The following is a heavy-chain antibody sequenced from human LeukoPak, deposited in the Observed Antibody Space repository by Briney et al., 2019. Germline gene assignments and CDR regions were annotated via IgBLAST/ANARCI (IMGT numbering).Heavy chain of an antibody. V-gene: IGHV4-38-2*02. CDR1: GYSISSGYY. CDR2: IYHSGST. CDR3: ARESVQGFDC. J-gene: IGHJ4*02. D-gene: IGHD6-6*01. Sequence: SETLSLTCAVSGYSISSGYYWGWIRQPPGKGLEWIGSIYHSGSTYYNPSLKSRVTISVDTSKNQSSLKLSSVTAADTAVYYCARESVQGFDCWGQGTLVTVSS.